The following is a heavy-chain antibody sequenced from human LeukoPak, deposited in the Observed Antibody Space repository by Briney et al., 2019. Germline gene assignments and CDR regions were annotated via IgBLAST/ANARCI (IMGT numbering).Heavy chain of an antibody. CDR2: IYDSGST. Sequence: SETLSLTCTVSGGSISSHYWSWIRQPPGKGLEWIGYIYDSGSTNYNPSLKSRVTISVDTSKNQFSLKLSSVTAADTAVYYCARSSGSYVVDPGGQGTLVTV. J-gene: IGHJ5*02. CDR3: ARSSGSYVVDP. CDR1: GGSISSHY. D-gene: IGHD1-26*01. V-gene: IGHV4-59*11.